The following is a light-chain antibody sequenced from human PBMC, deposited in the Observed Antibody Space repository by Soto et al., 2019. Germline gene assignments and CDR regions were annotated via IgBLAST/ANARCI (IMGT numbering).Light chain of an antibody. CDR3: QQYYSFST. Sequence: DIPMTQSPSTLSASIGDRVTVTCRASQSISTWLAWYQQKPGKAPILLIYKASSLESGVPSRFSRSGSATEFTLTISSLQADDLATYYGQQYYSFSTVGQGTRVEIK. CDR1: QSISTW. J-gene: IGKJ1*01. V-gene: IGKV1-5*03. CDR2: KAS.